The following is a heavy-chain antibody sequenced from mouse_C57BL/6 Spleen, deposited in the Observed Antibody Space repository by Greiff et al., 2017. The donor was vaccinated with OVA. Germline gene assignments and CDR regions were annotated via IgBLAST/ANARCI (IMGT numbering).Heavy chain of an antibody. CDR3: AKGYDYDVVVGY. CDR2: ISYDGSN. J-gene: IGHJ2*01. CDR1: GYSITSGYY. D-gene: IGHD2-4*01. V-gene: IGHV3-6*01. Sequence: EVHLVESGPGLVKPSQSLSLTCSVTGYSITSGYYWNWIRQFPGNKLEWMGYISYDGSNNYNPSLKNRISITRDTSKNQFFLKLNSVTTEDTATNDCAKGYDYDVVVGYWGQGTTLTVSS.